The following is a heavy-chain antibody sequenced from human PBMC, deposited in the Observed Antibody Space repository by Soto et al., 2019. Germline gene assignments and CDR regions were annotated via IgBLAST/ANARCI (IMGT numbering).Heavy chain of an antibody. V-gene: IGHV1-69*13. CDR3: AREQYYYDSSGYYWLY. Sequence: GASVKVSCKASGGTFSSYAISWVRQAPGQGLEWMGGIIPILGTANYAQKFQGRVTITADESTSTAYMELSSLRSEDTAVYYCAREQYYYDSSGYYWLYWGQGTLVTVSS. CDR1: GGTFSSYA. CDR2: IIPILGTA. D-gene: IGHD3-22*01. J-gene: IGHJ4*02.